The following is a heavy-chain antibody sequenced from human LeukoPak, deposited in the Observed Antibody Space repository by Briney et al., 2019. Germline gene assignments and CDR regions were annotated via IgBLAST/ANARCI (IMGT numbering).Heavy chain of an antibody. CDR2: ISAYNGNT. Sequence: ASVKVSSKASGYTFTSYGISWVRQAPGQGLEWMGWISAYNGNTNYAQKLQGRVTMTTDTSTSTAYMELRSLRSDGTAVYYCARSSGYLLDYYYGMDVWGQGTTVTVSS. D-gene: IGHD3-22*01. V-gene: IGHV1-18*01. CDR1: GYTFTSYG. J-gene: IGHJ6*02. CDR3: ARSSGYLLDYYYGMDV.